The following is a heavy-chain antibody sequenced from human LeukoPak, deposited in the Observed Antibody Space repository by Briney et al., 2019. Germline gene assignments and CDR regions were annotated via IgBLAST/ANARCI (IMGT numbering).Heavy chain of an antibody. Sequence: ASAKVSCKASGYTFTGYYMHWVRQAPGQGLEWMEWINPNSGGTNYAQKFQGWVTMTRDTSISTAYMELSRLRSDDTAVYYCARGRGHTAMDFGMDVWGQGTTVTVSS. CDR2: INPNSGGT. V-gene: IGHV1-2*04. CDR3: ARGRGHTAMDFGMDV. CDR1: GYTFTGYY. D-gene: IGHD5-18*01. J-gene: IGHJ6*02.